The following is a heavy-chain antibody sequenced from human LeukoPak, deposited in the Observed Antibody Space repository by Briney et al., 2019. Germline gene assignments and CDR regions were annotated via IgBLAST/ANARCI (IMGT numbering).Heavy chain of an antibody. CDR3: ARGATYYYDSSGYSEYFDY. Sequence: SETLSLTCTVSGGSISSYYWSWIRQPPGKGLEWIGYIYYSGSTNYNPSLKSRVTISVDTSKIQFSLKLSSVTAADTAVYYCARGATYYYDSSGYSEYFDYWGQGTLVTVSS. CDR1: GGSISSYY. J-gene: IGHJ4*02. V-gene: IGHV4-59*12. CDR2: IYYSGST. D-gene: IGHD3-22*01.